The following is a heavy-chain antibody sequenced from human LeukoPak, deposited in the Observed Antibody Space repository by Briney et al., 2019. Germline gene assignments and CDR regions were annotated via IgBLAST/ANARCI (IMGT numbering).Heavy chain of an antibody. V-gene: IGHV3-7*03. CDR1: GLSFSNYW. CDR2: IRPDGGEQ. Sequence: GGSLRLSCVASGLSFSNYWMNWVRQAPGKGLEWVANIRPDGGEQFYVDSVKGRFTISRDNADNSLYLQLTSLRPEDMAVYYCAREHKTFDYWGQGILVTVSS. J-gene: IGHJ4*02. CDR3: AREHKTFDY.